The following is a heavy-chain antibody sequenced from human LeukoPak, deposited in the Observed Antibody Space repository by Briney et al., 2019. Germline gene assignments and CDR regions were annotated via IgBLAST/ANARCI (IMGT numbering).Heavy chain of an antibody. Sequence: PGGSLRLSCAASGFTFSSYSMNWVRQAPGKGLEWVANIKQDGSEKYYVDSVKGRFTISRDNAKNSLYLQMNSLRAEDTAVYYCAGGSGWSFDYWGQGTLVTVSS. CDR3: AGGSGWSFDY. J-gene: IGHJ4*02. D-gene: IGHD6-19*01. V-gene: IGHV3-7*01. CDR1: GFTFSSYS. CDR2: IKQDGSEK.